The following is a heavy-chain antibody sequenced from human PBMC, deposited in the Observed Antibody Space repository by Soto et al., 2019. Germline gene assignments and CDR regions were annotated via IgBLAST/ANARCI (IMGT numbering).Heavy chain of an antibody. Sequence: ETLSLTCIVSGGSISGYYWSWIRQPAGKELEWIGRIYSDGTTNYNPSLKGRGTMSVDTSKKQISLKLTSVTAADTAMYYCARDRGYRAGSFGSWGQGVLVTVSS. CDR3: ARDRGYRAGSFGS. CDR2: IYSDGTT. V-gene: IGHV4-4*07. J-gene: IGHJ5*02. D-gene: IGHD5-18*01. CDR1: GGSISGYY.